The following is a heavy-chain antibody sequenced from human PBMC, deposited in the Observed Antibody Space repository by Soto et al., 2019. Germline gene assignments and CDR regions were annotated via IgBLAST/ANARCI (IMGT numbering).Heavy chain of an antibody. CDR2: IIPIFGTA. V-gene: IGHV1-69*13. CDR1: GGTFSSYA. D-gene: IGHD4-4*01. J-gene: IGHJ5*02. CDR3: ARAGSEDYSNYNWFGP. Sequence: SVKVSCKASGGTFSSYAISWVRQAPGQGLEWMGGIIPIFGTANYAQKFQGRVTITADESTSTAYMELSSLRSEDTAVYYCARAGSEDYSNYNWFGPWGQGTLVTVSS.